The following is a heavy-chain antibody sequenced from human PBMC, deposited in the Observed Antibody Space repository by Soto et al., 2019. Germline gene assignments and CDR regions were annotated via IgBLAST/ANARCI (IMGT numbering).Heavy chain of an antibody. J-gene: IGHJ6*04. CDR3: AKTPSAREREYCSSTSCYGLTDV. D-gene: IGHD2-2*01. CDR1: GFTFSSYA. V-gene: IGHV3-23*01. CDR2: ISGSGGST. Sequence: HPGGSLRLSCAASGFTFSSYAMSWVRQAPGKGLEWVSAISGSGGSTYYADSVKGRFTISRDNSKNTLYLQMNSLRAEDTAVYYCAKTPSAREREYCSSTSCYGLTDVWGKGTTVTVSS.